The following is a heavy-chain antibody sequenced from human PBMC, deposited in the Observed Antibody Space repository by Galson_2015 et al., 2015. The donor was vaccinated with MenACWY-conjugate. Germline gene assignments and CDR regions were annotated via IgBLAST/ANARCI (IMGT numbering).Heavy chain of an antibody. CDR1: GFTFSTYS. Sequence: SLRLSCAASGFTFSTYSMNWVRQAPGKGLEWISYISSSSSTIYYVDSVKGRFTISRDNAKNSLYLQMNSLRAEDTAVYYCAGGCSSTSCYARFDYWGQGTLVTVSS. CDR2: ISSSSSTI. CDR3: AGGCSSTSCYARFDY. D-gene: IGHD2-2*01. V-gene: IGHV3-48*04. J-gene: IGHJ4*02.